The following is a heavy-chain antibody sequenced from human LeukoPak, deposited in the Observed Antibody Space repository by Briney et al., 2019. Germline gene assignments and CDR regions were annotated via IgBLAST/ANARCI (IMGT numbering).Heavy chain of an antibody. Sequence: GGSLRLSGAASGFSLGDYSMTWVRQAPGKGLEWLSYIRSDSSAIYYADSLKGRFAISRDNARKSLYLQMNSLRVEDTAIYYCASREGYYYDSSGIALGIWGQGTLVTVSS. D-gene: IGHD3-22*01. J-gene: IGHJ4*02. CDR2: IRSDSSAI. CDR1: GFSLGDYS. CDR3: ASREGYYYDSSGIALGI. V-gene: IGHV3-48*01.